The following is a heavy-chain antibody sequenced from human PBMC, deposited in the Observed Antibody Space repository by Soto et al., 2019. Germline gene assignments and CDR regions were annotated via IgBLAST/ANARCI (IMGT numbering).Heavy chain of an antibody. CDR1: GGTFSSYT. D-gene: IGHD3-22*01. Sequence: QVQLVQSGAGVKKPGSSVKVSCKASGGTFSSYTITWVRQAPGQGLEWMGGITPMFGTPNYAQNFRGRVTITADESTSTAYMELYNLRTQDTAMKFCARYATLYDRRAYYYHYWGQGTLVTVSS. J-gene: IGHJ4*02. V-gene: IGHV1-69*01. CDR2: ITPMFGTP. CDR3: ARYATLYDRRAYYYHY.